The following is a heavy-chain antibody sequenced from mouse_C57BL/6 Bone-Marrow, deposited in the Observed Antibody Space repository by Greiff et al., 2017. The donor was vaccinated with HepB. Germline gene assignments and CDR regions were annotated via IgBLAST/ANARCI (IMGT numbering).Heavy chain of an antibody. CDR1: GFTFSDYY. CDR3: ARVAHYYGSRFYWYFDV. Sequence: EVQVVESEGGLVQPGSSMKLSCTASGFTFSDYYMAWVRQVPEKGLEWVANINYDGSSTYYLDSLKSRFIISRDNAKNILYLQMSSLKSEDTATYYCARVAHYYGSRFYWYFDVWGTGTTVTVSS. CDR2: INYDGSST. D-gene: IGHD1-1*01. J-gene: IGHJ1*03. V-gene: IGHV5-16*01.